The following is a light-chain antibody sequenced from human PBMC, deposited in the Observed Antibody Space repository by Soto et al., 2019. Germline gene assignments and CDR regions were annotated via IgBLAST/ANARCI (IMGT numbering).Light chain of an antibody. CDR3: AAWDDGLRAVV. CDR2: TDN. J-gene: IGLJ2*01. Sequence: QPVLTQPPSMSGTPGQRVTISCSGTTSNVGSNTVNWYQQLPGAAPKLLIYTDNQRPSRVPDRFSGSKSGTSASLAISGLLSEDEADYYCAAWDDGLRAVVFGGGTKLTVL. CDR1: TSNVGSNT. V-gene: IGLV1-44*01.